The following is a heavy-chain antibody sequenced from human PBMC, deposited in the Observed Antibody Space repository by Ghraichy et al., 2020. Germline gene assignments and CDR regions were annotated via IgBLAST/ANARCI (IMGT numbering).Heavy chain of an antibody. CDR2: ISGSGGST. D-gene: IGHD3-3*01. CDR3: AKDRRDYDFWSGYSPRGFDL. Sequence: GGSLRLSCAASGFTFSIYAMGWVRQAPGKGLEWVSGISGSGGSTYYADSVKGRFTISRDNSKNTLYLQMNSLRAEDTAVYYCAKDRRDYDFWSGYSPRGFDLWGRGTLVTVSS. CDR1: GFTFSIYA. V-gene: IGHV3-23*01. J-gene: IGHJ2*01.